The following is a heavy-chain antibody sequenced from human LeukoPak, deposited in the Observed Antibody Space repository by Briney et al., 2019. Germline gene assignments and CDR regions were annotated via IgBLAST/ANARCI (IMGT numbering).Heavy chain of an antibody. CDR2: IFSAGDT. CDR3: ARDSGHSGGATLDY. CDR1: GLIVSSYY. V-gene: IGHV3-53*01. D-gene: IGHD3-22*01. Sequence: GGSLRLSCAASGLIVSSYYMNWVRQAPGKGLGWVSVIFSAGDTYYADSVKGRFTISRDNSKKTLYLQMNSLRADDTAVYFCARDSGHSGGATLDYWGQGALVTVSS. J-gene: IGHJ4*02.